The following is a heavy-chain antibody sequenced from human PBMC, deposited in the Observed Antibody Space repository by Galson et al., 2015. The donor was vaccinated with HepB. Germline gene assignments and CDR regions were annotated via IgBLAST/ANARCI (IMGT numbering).Heavy chain of an antibody. V-gene: IGHV3-30*18. CDR2: ISYDGSNK. Sequence: SLRLCCAASGFTFSSYGMHWVRQAPGKGLEWVAVISYDGSNKYYADSVKGRFTISRDNSKNTLYLQMNSLRAEDTAVYYCAKDFTYYDFWSGYYRSYYYYYMDVWGKGTTVTVSS. CDR1: GFTFSSYG. D-gene: IGHD3-3*01. CDR3: AKDFTYYDFWSGYYRSYYYYYMDV. J-gene: IGHJ6*03.